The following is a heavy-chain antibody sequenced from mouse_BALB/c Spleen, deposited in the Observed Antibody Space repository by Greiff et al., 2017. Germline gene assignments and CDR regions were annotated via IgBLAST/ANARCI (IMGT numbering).Heavy chain of an antibody. Sequence: EVHLVESGGGLVQPGGSLKLSCAASGFTFSSYTMSWVRQTPEKRLEWVAYISNGGGSTYYPDTVKGRFTISRDNAKNTLYLQMSSLKSEDTAMYYCAREGSLLRPHWYFDVWGAGTTVTVSS. CDR3: AREGSLLRPHWYFDV. V-gene: IGHV5-12-2*01. D-gene: IGHD1-2*01. CDR2: ISNGGGST. J-gene: IGHJ1*01. CDR1: GFTFSSYT.